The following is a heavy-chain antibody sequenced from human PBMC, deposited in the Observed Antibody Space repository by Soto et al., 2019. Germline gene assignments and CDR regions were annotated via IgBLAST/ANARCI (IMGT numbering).Heavy chain of an antibody. CDR1: GDSVSSNSAA. D-gene: IGHD6-19*01. CDR3: ARVDNSGWSSYFDC. CDR2: TYYGSKWYN. J-gene: IGHJ4*02. Sequence: SQTLSLTCAISGDSVSSNSAAWNWIRQSPSRGLEWLGRTYYGSKWYNDYAVSVKSRITIDPDTSKNQFSLQLDSVTPEDTAVYYCARVDNSGWSSYFDCWGQGTLVTVSS. V-gene: IGHV6-1*01.